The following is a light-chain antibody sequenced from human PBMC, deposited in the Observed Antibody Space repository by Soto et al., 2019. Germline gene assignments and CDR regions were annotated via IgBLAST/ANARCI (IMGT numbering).Light chain of an antibody. CDR3: QQRSNWPLFT. V-gene: IGKV3-11*01. J-gene: IGKJ3*01. CDR2: DAS. CDR1: QSVSSY. Sequence: EIVLTQSPATLSMSPGERATLSCRASQSVSSYLAWYQQKPGQAPRLLIYDASNRATGIPARFSGSGSGTDFTLTISSREPEDFAVYYCQQRSNWPLFTFGPGTKVEIK.